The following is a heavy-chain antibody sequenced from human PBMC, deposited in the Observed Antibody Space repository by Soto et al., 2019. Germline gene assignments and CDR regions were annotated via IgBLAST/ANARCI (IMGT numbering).Heavy chain of an antibody. CDR2: HHSDST. V-gene: IGHV4-4*09. CDR3: ATYTVGEGGRGY. D-gene: IGHD3-16*01. CDR1: GGSMRGQH. Sequence: QVQLQESGPGLVKPSETLSLTCTVSGGSMRGQHWSWIRQPPGKGLEWIGHHSDSTNYNPSLKSRITISTDTSKSQFSLKLSSVTAGDTAVYYCATYTVGEGGRGYWGQGTLVTVSS. J-gene: IGHJ4*02.